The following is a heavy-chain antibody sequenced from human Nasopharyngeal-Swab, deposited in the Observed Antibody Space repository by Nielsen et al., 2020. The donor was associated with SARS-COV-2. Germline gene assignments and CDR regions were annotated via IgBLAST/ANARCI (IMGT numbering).Heavy chain of an antibody. V-gene: IGHV3-33*01. CDR2: IWYDGSNK. D-gene: IGHD5-12*01. CDR1: GFTFSSYG. CDR3: ARDKEWRRFSIYYYYYGMDV. J-gene: IGHJ6*02. Sequence: GGSLRLSCAASGFTFSSYGMHWVRQAPGKGLEWVAVIWYDGSNKYYADSVKGRFTISRDNSKNTLYLQMNSLRAEDTAVYYCARDKEWRRFSIYYYYYGMDVWGQGTTVTVSS.